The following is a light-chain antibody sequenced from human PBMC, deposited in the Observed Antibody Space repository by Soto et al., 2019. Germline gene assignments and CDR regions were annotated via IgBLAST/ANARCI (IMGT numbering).Light chain of an antibody. CDR3: SSYTSSSTYV. Sequence: QSALTQPASVSGSPGQSITISCTGSSSDVGDYNYVSWFQQHPGKAPKLMIYEVSNRPSGASNRFSGSKSGNTASLTISGLQAEDEADYYCSSYTSSSTYVFGTGTKLTVL. CDR1: SSDVGDYNY. CDR2: EVS. V-gene: IGLV2-14*01. J-gene: IGLJ1*01.